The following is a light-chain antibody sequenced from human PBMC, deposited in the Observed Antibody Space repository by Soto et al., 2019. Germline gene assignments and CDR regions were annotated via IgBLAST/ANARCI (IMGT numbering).Light chain of an antibody. CDR2: AAS. Sequence: DIQMTQSPSSLSASVGDRVTITCRASQGISNDLAWYQQRPGKVPKLLIYAASTLQSGVPSRFSGSGSGTDFTLTISSLQPEDVATYYCQKYNSVLFTFGPGTKVDIK. CDR3: QKYNSVLFT. J-gene: IGKJ3*01. V-gene: IGKV1-27*01. CDR1: QGISND.